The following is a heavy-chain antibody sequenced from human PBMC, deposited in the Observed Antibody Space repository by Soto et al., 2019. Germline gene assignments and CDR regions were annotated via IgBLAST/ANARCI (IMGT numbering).Heavy chain of an antibody. D-gene: IGHD1-26*01. CDR2: LTASGGNT. CDR1: GFTFGAYA. V-gene: IGHV3-23*01. Sequence: EVQLLQSGGGLVQPGGSLRLSCAASGFTFGAYAMTWVRQVPGKGLEWISTLTASGGNTNHAESVKGRFTVARDNANDTVFLERHSLRAADTGIYDCAKGPGSRGLDYWGQGRLVTVSS. CDR3: AKGPGSRGLDY. J-gene: IGHJ4*02.